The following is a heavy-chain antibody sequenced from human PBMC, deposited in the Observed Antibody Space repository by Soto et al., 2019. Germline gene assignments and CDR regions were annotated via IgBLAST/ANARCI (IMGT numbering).Heavy chain of an antibody. D-gene: IGHD3-16*02. CDR3: GRGYYVWGSYRYLDY. J-gene: IGHJ4*02. Sequence: SETLSLTCTVSGGSTSNYYWGWIRQPPGKGLEWIGSIYYSGSTYYNPSLKSRVTISVDTSKNQFSLKLSSVTAADTAVYYCGRGYYVWGSYRYLDYWGQGTLVTVSS. V-gene: IGHV4-39*01. CDR1: GGSTSNYY. CDR2: IYYSGST.